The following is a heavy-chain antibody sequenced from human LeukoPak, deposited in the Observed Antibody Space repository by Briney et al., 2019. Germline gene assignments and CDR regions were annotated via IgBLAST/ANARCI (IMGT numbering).Heavy chain of an antibody. D-gene: IGHD6-13*01. V-gene: IGHV1-2*02. CDR1: GYTFTGYY. CDR2: INPNSGAT. Sequence: ASVKVSCKASGYTFTGYYMHWVRQAPGRGLEWMGWINPNSGATNYAQKFQGRVTMTRDTSISTAYMELSRLRSDDTAVYYCARDPGGYSSSWYGDYWGQGTLVTVSS. CDR3: ARDPGGYSSSWYGDY. J-gene: IGHJ4*02.